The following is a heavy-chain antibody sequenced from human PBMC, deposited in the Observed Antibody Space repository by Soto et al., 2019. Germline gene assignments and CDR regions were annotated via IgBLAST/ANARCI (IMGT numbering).Heavy chain of an antibody. J-gene: IGHJ4*02. V-gene: IGHV3-74*01. CDR2: INTDGSST. CDR3: AKRGVDTFGLSY. Sequence: EVQLVESGGGLVQPGGSLRLSCAVSGFTFSSFWMHWVRQAPGEGLVWVSRINTDGSSTSYADSVEGRFTISRYNAKNTLYLQMTSLRVEDTAMYYCAKRGVDTFGLSYWGQGTLVTVSS. D-gene: IGHD3-10*01. CDR1: GFTFSSFW.